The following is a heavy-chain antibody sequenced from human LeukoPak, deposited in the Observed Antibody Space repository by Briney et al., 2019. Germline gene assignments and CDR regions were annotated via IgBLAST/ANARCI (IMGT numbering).Heavy chain of an antibody. V-gene: IGHV3-30*02. J-gene: IGHJ4*02. CDR1: GFTLSSYG. Sequence: GGSLRLSCAASGFTLSSYGMHCVPQAPGKGLEWVAFIRYDGSNKYYADSVKGRFTISRDNSKNTLYLQMNSLRAEETAVYYCAKVRHITMIVVVINNYWGQGTLVTVSS. CDR3: AKVRHITMIVVVINNY. CDR2: IRYDGSNK. D-gene: IGHD3-22*01.